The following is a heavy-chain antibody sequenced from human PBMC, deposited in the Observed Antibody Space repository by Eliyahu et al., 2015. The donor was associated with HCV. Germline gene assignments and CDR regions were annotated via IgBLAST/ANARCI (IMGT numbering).Heavy chain of an antibody. D-gene: IGHD1-26*01. J-gene: IGHJ3*02. CDR2: GGST. Sequence: GGSTYYADSVKGRFTISRDNSKNTLYLQMNSLRAEDTAVYYCAKESIVGAAIDIWGQGTMVTVSS. CDR3: AKESIVGAAIDI. V-gene: IGHV3-23*01.